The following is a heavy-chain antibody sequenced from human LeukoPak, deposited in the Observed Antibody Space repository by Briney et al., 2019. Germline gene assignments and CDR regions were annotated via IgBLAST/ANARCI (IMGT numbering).Heavy chain of an antibody. D-gene: IGHD4-23*01. CDR3: ARTLRWKFDY. V-gene: IGHV4-34*01. J-gene: IGHJ4*02. Sequence: SETLSLTCAVYGGSFSGYYWSWIRQPPGKGLEWIGEINHSGSTNYNPSLKSRVTISVDTSKNQFSLKLSSVTAADTAVYHCARTLRWKFDYWGQGTLVTVSS. CDR1: GGSFSGYY. CDR2: INHSGST.